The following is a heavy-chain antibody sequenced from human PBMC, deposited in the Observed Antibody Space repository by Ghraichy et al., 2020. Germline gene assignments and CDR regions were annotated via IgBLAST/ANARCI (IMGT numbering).Heavy chain of an antibody. CDR3: ARAGPDYYFDY. CDR2: IFYSEST. V-gene: IGHV4-31*03. J-gene: IGHJ4*02. CDR1: GGSIRSGSYY. Sequence: SETLSLTCTVSGGSIRSGSYYWSWIRQHPGKGLQWIGYIFYSESTSNPSLRSRVTISVDTSKNQFSLKLSSVTAADTAVYYCARAGPDYYFDYWGQGTLVPVSS.